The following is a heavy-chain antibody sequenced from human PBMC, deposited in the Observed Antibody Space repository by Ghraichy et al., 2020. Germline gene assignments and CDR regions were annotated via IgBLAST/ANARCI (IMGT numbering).Heavy chain of an antibody. J-gene: IGHJ4*02. CDR2: INTDSANA. CDR3: ARDDGSTWLLDY. V-gene: IGHV1-3*04. CDR1: GYTFSKNA. D-gene: IGHD6-13*01. Sequence: ASVKVSCKASGYTFSKNAMHWVRQAPGHRLEWMSSINTDSANARYSQKFQGRFTITRDTSASTASMELSSLRSEDTAVYYCARDDGSTWLLDYWGQGTLVTVSS.